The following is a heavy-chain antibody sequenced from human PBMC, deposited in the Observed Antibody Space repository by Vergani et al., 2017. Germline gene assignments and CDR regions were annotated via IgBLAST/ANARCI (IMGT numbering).Heavy chain of an antibody. V-gene: IGHV3-49*04. CDR3: TRDRFYYKTFDY. J-gene: IGHJ4*02. Sequence: EVQLVESGGGLVQPGRSLRLSCTASGFTFGDYAMSGVRQAPVKGLEWVGFIRSKAYGRTTEYAASVIGRFTISRDDSKSIAYLQMNSLKTEDTAVYYCTRDRFYYKTFDYWGQGTLVTVSS. CDR1: GFTFGDYA. D-gene: IGHD3-10*01. CDR2: IRSKAYGRTT.